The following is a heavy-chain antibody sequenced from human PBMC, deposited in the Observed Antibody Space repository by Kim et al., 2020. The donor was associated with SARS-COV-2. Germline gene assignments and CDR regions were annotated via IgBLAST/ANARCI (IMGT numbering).Heavy chain of an antibody. D-gene: IGHD2-15*01. Sequence: ASVKVSCKASGYTFTSYYMHWVRQAPGQGLEWMGIINPSGGSTSYAQKFQGRVTMTRDTSTSTVYMELGSLRSEDTAVYYCAQSGSCSGGSCYSDLVYYYYYGMDVWGQGTTFTVSS. J-gene: IGHJ6*02. CDR1: GYTFTSYY. CDR3: AQSGSCSGGSCYSDLVYYYYYGMDV. V-gene: IGHV1-46*01. CDR2: INPSGGST.